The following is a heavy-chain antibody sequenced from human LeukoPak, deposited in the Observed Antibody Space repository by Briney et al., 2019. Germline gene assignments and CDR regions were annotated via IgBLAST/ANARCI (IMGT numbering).Heavy chain of an antibody. Sequence: SETLSLTCTVSGGSISSGGYYWSWIRQHPGKGPEWIGYIYYSGSTYYNPSLKSRVTISVDTSKNQFSLKLSSVTAADTAVYYCARERVDYYDSSDEAFDIWGQGTMVTVSS. CDR2: IYYSGST. J-gene: IGHJ3*02. D-gene: IGHD3-22*01. CDR1: GGSISSGGYY. CDR3: ARERVDYYDSSDEAFDI. V-gene: IGHV4-31*03.